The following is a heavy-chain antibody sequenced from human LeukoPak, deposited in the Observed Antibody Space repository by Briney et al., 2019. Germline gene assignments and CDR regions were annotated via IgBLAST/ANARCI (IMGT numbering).Heavy chain of an antibody. CDR3: AREDYHYYGVDV. Sequence: GGSLRLSCAASGFTFSSYWMNWARQAPGKGLEWVSVIYSGGSTYYADSVKGRFTISRDNSKNTLYLQMNSLRAEDTAVYYCAREDYHYYGVDVWGQGTTVTVSS. CDR2: IYSGGST. V-gene: IGHV3-53*01. J-gene: IGHJ6*02. CDR1: GFTFSSYW.